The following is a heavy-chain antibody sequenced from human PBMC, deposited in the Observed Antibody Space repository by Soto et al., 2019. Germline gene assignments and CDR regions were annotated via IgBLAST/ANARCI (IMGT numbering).Heavy chain of an antibody. D-gene: IGHD6-25*01. CDR2: VRDKANGYTT. Sequence: EVQLVESGGGLVEPGGSLRLSCAASGFIFSDHYMDWVRQAPGKGLEWLGRVRDKANGYTTEYAASVRGKCTVSRDDSKTSLGLQMHSLQIEDTAMSYCVKNVAAGGTYSIDSWGQEPLVTVSP. J-gene: IGHJ4*02. V-gene: IGHV3-72*01. CDR1: GFIFSDHY. CDR3: VKNVAAGGTYSIDS.